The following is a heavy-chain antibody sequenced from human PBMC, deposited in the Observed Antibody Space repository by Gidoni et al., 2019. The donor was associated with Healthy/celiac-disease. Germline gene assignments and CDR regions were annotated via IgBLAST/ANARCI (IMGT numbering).Heavy chain of an antibody. CDR2: ISWNSGSI. CDR3: AKERGDRGDYFDY. CDR1: VFTFDDYA. V-gene: IGHV3-9*01. D-gene: IGHD3-10*01. J-gene: IGHJ4*02. Sequence: EVQLVESGEGLVQPGRSVVLSCAAPVFTFDDYAMHWVRQAPGKGLGWVSGISWNSGSIGYADSVKGRFTISRDNAKNSLYLQMNSLRAEDTALYYCAKERGDRGDYFDYWGQGTLVTVSS.